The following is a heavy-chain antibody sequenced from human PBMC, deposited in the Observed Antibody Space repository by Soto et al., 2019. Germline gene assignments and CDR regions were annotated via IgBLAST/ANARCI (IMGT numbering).Heavy chain of an antibody. V-gene: IGHV1-3*01. D-gene: IGHD3-9*01. CDR3: AREYFDWLFDP. CDR1: GYTFTSYA. Sequence: ASVKVSCKASGYTFTSYAIHWVRQAPGQRLEWMGWINAGNGNTKYSQKFQGRVTITRDTSASTAYMELSSLRSEDTAVYYCAREYFDWLFDPWGQGTLVTVSS. J-gene: IGHJ5*02. CDR2: INAGNGNT.